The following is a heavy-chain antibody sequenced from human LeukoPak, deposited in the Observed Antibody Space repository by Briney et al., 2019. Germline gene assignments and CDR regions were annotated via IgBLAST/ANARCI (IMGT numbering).Heavy chain of an antibody. V-gene: IGHV3-66*01. CDR2: IYSGGRT. CDR1: GFTVSSSY. CDR3: ARGAITMVRGWEFDY. J-gene: IGHJ4*02. Sequence: GGSLRLSCAASGFTVSSSYMSWVRQAPGEGLEWGSVIYSGGRTYYADSVKGRFTISRDNSKNTLYLQMNSLRAEDTAVYYCARGAITMVRGWEFDYWGQGTLVTVSS. D-gene: IGHD3-10*01.